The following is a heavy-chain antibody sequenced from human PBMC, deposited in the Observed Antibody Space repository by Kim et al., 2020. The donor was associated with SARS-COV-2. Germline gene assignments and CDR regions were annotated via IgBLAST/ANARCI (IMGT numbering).Heavy chain of an antibody. CDR1: GFIYVD. CDR2: ISGSGDKT. J-gene: IGHJ3*01. V-gene: IGHV3-23*01. D-gene: IGHD4-17*01. CDR3: AKQDCGNDYGCGALAV. Sequence: GGSLRLSCSASGFIYVDIHWVRQAPGRGLEWVSAISGSGDKTYYVDSVKGRFAISRDNSKNTVYLQMTSLRAEDTAVYYCAKQDCGNDYGCGALAVWGQGTMVTVSS.